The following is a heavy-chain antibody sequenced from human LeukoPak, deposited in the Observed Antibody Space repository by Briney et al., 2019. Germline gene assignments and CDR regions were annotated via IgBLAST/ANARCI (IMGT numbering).Heavy chain of an antibody. CDR1: GFTFSSYE. CDR3: ASQKGRIAVAVDY. CDR2: ISSSGSTT. D-gene: IGHD6-19*01. Sequence: PGGSLRLSCAASGFTFSSYEMNWVRQAPGKGLEWVSYISSSGSTTYYAASVKGRFTISRDNAKNSLYLQMNSLRVEATAVYYCASQKGRIAVAVDYWGQGTLVTVSS. J-gene: IGHJ4*02. V-gene: IGHV3-48*03.